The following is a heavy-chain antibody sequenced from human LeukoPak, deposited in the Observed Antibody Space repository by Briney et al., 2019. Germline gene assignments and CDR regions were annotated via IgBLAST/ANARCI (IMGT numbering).Heavy chain of an antibody. V-gene: IGHV1-69*13. CDR2: IIPIFGTP. Sequence: ASVKVSCKASGGTFSSYAISWVRQAPGQGLEWMGGIIPIFGTPNYPQKFQGRVTITADESTSTAYMELSSLRSEDTAVYYCARGGGWFGELGKTNFDYWGKGTTVTISS. D-gene: IGHD3-10*01. J-gene: IGHJ4*03. CDR1: GGTFSSYA. CDR3: ARGGGWFGELGKTNFDY.